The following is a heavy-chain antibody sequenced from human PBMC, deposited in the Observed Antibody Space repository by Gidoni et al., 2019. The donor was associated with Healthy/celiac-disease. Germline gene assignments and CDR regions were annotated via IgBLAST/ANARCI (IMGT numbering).Heavy chain of an antibody. D-gene: IGHD3-10*01. J-gene: IGHJ4*02. CDR1: GYTFTSYY. CDR3: ARDQSRGGVEGIDY. Sequence: QVQLVQSGAEVKKPGASVKVSCKASGYTFTSYYMHWVRQAPGQGFEWMGTINPSGGSASYAQKFQGRVTMTRDTSTSTVYMEVSSLRSEDTAVYYCARDQSRGGVEGIDYWGQGTLVIVSS. V-gene: IGHV1-46*01. CDR2: INPSGGSA.